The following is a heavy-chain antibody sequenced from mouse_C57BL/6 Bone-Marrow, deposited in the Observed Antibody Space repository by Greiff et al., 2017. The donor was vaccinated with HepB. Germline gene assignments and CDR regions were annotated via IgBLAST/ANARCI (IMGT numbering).Heavy chain of an antibody. CDR1: GYTFTSYG. CDR3: ARKGPYGFAY. Sequence: VQLQQSGAELARPGASVKLSCKASGYTFTSYGISWVKQRTGQGLEWIGEIYPRSGNTYYNEKFKGKATLTADKSSSTAYMELRSLTSEDSAAYFCARKGPYGFAYWGQGTLVTVSA. D-gene: IGHD1-1*01. CDR2: IYPRSGNT. V-gene: IGHV1-81*01. J-gene: IGHJ3*01.